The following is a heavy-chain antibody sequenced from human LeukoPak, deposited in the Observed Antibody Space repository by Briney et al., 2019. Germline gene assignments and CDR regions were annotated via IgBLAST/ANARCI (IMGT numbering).Heavy chain of an antibody. CDR3: ARGPSSDSRGLDYFDY. Sequence: ASLKVSCKASAYSITAYYMYWVRQAPGQGLEWMGWINPKSGGTNYAQKFQGRVTMTRDTSINTAYMDLSRLTSDDTAMYYCARGPSSDSRGLDYFDYWGQGTLVTVSS. CDR2: INPKSGGT. J-gene: IGHJ4*02. CDR1: AYSITAYY. V-gene: IGHV1-2*02. D-gene: IGHD3-22*01.